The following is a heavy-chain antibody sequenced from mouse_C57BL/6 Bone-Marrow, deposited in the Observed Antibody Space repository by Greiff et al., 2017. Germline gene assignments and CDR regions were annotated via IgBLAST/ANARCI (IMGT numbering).Heavy chain of an antibody. CDR1: GYTFTDYY. D-gene: IGHD1-1*01. Sequence: VQLQQSGPVLVKPGASVKMSCKASGYTFTDYYMNWVKQSHGKSLEWIGVINPYNGGPSYNQKFKGKATLTVDKSSSTAYMELNSLTSEDSAVYYCARGRDGSSAWFAYWGQGTLVTVSA. CDR3: ARGRDGSSAWFAY. CDR2: INPYNGGP. V-gene: IGHV1-19*01. J-gene: IGHJ3*01.